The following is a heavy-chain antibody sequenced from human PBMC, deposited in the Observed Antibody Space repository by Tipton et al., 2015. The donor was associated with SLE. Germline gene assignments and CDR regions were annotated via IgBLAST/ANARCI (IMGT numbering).Heavy chain of an antibody. D-gene: IGHD3-22*01. CDR2: IYYSGST. CDR1: GGSVSSSY. V-gene: IGHV4-59*02. J-gene: IGHJ4*02. Sequence: LRLSCAVSGGSVSSSYWSWIRQPPGKGLEWIGYIYYSGSTNYNPSLKSRVTISVDTSKNQFSLHLTSVTSADTAVYYCANYFYDATGYQSVDDWGQGALVTVSS. CDR3: ANYFYDATGYQSVDD.